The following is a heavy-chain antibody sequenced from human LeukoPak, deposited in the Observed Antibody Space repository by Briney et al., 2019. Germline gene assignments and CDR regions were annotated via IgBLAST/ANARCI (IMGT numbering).Heavy chain of an antibody. Sequence: SGPTLVKPTQTLTLTCTFSGFSLSSTGVGVGWIRQPPGKALEWLALIYWDDDKRYSASLKSRLTITKDTSKNHVVLIMTNMDPGDTATYYLAQKILTRASPPLFDYWGQGTLVTVSS. V-gene: IGHV2-5*02. CDR1: GFSLSSTGVG. J-gene: IGHJ4*02. CDR3: AQKILTRASPPLFDY. D-gene: IGHD1/OR15-1a*01. CDR2: IYWDDDK.